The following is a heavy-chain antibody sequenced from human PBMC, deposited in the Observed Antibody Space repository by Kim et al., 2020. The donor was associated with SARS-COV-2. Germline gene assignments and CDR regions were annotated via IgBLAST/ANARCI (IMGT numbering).Heavy chain of an antibody. V-gene: IGHV5-51*01. D-gene: IGHD1-26*01. CDR1: GYSFTNYW. CDR2: IFPGDSDT. CDR3: ARLGSEWELLYYFDY. J-gene: IGHJ4*02. Sequence: ESLKISCTGSGYSFTNYWIVWVRQTPGKGLEWMGIIFPGDSDTRSSPSFQGQVTISADKSISTAYLQWSSLKASDTAMYYCARLGSEWELLYYFDYWGRGTLVTVSS.